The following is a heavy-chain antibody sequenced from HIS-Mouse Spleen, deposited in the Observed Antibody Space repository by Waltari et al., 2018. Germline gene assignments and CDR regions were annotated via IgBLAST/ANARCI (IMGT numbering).Heavy chain of an antibody. D-gene: IGHD6-13*01. CDR2: ISSNGGST. Sequence: EVQLVESGGGLVQPGGSLRLSCAASGFTFSSYAMHWVRQAPGKGLEYVSAISSNGGSTYYATSVKGRFTISRDNSKNTLYLQMGSLRAEDMAVYYCAREGAGYSSSWYDYWGQGTLVTVSS. J-gene: IGHJ4*02. V-gene: IGHV3-64*01. CDR3: AREGAGYSSSWYDY. CDR1: GFTFSSYA.